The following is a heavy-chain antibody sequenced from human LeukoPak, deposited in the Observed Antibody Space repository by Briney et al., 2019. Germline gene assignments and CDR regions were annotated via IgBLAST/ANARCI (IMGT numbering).Heavy chain of an antibody. D-gene: IGHD2-21*01. V-gene: IGHV3-15*01. CDR2: IKTNTDGGTT. CDR1: GFTFSNTW. CDR3: TTTLVHSGY. J-gene: IGHJ4*02. Sequence: GGSLRLSCAASGFTFSNTWMSWVRQAPGKGLEWCGRIKTNTDGGTTDYAAPVKGRFSISDDDSKNTLYLQMNSLKTEDTAVYYCTTTLVHSGYWGQGTLVTVSS.